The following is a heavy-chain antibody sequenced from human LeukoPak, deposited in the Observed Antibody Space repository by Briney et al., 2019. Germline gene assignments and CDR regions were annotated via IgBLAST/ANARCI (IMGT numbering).Heavy chain of an antibody. CDR3: ARARMVRGVIHFDY. CDR2: IIPIFGTA. CDR1: GGTFSSYA. V-gene: IGHV1-69*13. J-gene: IGHJ4*02. D-gene: IGHD3-10*01. Sequence: ASVKVSCKASGGTFSSYAISWVRQAPGQGLEWMGGIIPIFGTANYAQKFQGRVTITADESTSTAYMELSSLRSEDTAVYYCARARMVRGVIHFDYWGQGTLVTVSS.